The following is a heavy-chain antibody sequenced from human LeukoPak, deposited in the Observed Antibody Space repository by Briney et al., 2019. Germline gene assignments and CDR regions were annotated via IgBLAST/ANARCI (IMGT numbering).Heavy chain of an antibody. D-gene: IGHD6-13*01. CDR1: GGSISSGGYY. CDR3: ARTAGYSSSSPLDY. J-gene: IGHJ4*02. V-gene: IGHV2-70*01. CDR2: IDWDDDK. Sequence: QTPSLTCTVSGGSISSGGYYWSWIRQPPGKALEWLALIDWDDDKYYSTSLKTRLTISKDTSKNQVVLTMTNMDPVDTATYYCARTAGYSSSSPLDYWGQGTLVTVSS.